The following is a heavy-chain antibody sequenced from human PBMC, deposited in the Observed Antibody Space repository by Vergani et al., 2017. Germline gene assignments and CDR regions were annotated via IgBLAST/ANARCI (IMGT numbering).Heavy chain of an antibody. V-gene: IGHV3-66*02. D-gene: IGHD1-26*01. CDR3: ARDGREQTPNFSYGLDV. CDR2: ICSAGST. J-gene: IGHJ6*02. CDR1: GFSVRTNY. Sequence: SGGGLVQPGGSLRLSCEASGFSVRTNYMTWVRQIPGKGLECVSIICSAGSTSYTDSVKGRFTISKDNSKNVLYLQMNSLRVEDTAVYYCARDGREQTPNFSYGLDVWCQGSTVTVSS.